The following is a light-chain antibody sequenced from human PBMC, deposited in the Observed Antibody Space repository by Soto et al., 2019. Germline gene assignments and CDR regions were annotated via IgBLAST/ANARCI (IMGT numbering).Light chain of an antibody. V-gene: IGKV3-15*01. CDR3: QQYNNWPRT. Sequence: VMTQSAAALSVSAGERVTLSCRASQSVSTTLAWYQQRPGQAPRLLIHDASTRATGVPDRISGSGSGTDFTLTISSRQSEDFAVYYCQQYNNWPRTFGQGTKVEIK. CDR2: DAS. J-gene: IGKJ1*01. CDR1: QSVSTT.